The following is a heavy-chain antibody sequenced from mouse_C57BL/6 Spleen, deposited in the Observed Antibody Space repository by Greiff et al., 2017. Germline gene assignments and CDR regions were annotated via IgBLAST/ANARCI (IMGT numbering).Heavy chain of an antibody. V-gene: IGHV1-55*01. Sequence: QVHVKQPGAELVKPGASVKMSCKASGYTFTSYWITWVKQRPGQGLEWIGDIYPGSGSTNYNEKFKSKATLTVDTSSSTAYMQLSSLTSEDSAVYYCARKTGPCDYWGQGTTLTVSS. CDR1: GYTFTSYW. D-gene: IGHD4-1*01. CDR3: ARKTGPCDY. CDR2: IYPGSGST. J-gene: IGHJ2*01.